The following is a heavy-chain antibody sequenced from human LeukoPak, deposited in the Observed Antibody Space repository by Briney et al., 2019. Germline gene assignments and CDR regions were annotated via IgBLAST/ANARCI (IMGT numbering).Heavy chain of an antibody. V-gene: IGHV1-2*02. CDR3: AREGVAAAGFCPYNWFDP. J-gene: IGHJ5*02. CDR2: INPNSGGT. D-gene: IGHD6-13*01. CDR1: GYTFTGYY. Sequence: ASVKVSCKASGYTFTGYYMHWVRQAPGQGLEWMGWINPNSGGTNYAQKFQGRVTMTRDTSISTAYMELSRLRSDDTAVYYCAREGVAAAGFCPYNWFDPWGQGTLVTVSS.